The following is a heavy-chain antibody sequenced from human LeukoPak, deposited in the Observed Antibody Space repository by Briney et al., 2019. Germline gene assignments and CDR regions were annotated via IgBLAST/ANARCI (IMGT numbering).Heavy chain of an antibody. Sequence: PGGSLRLSCAASGFTFSSYSMNWVRQAPGKGLEWVSSISSSSSYIYYADSVKGRFTISRDNAKNSLYQQMNSLRAEDTAVYYCARASGSYAYYYGMDVWGQGTTVTVSS. CDR1: GFTFSSYS. D-gene: IGHD1-26*01. CDR2: ISSSSSYI. V-gene: IGHV3-21*01. CDR3: ARASGSYAYYYGMDV. J-gene: IGHJ6*02.